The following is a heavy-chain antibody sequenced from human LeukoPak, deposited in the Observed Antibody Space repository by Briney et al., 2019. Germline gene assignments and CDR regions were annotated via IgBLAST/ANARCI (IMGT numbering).Heavy chain of an antibody. Sequence: ASVKVSCKASGYTFTSYDINWVRQAPGQGLEWMGWMNPNSGNTGYAQKFQGRVTMTRNTSISTAYMELSSLRSEDTAVYYCARGRYYDILTGYYIYYYGMDVWGQGTTVTVSS. CDR1: GYTFTSYD. D-gene: IGHD3-9*01. CDR2: MNPNSGNT. CDR3: ARGRYYDILTGYYIYYYGMDV. J-gene: IGHJ6*02. V-gene: IGHV1-8*01.